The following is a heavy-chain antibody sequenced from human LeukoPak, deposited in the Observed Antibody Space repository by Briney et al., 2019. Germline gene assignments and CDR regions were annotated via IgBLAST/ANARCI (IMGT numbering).Heavy chain of an antibody. CDR3: ARVGRGDAFDI. CDR1: GFTFSSYA. Sequence: QAGGSLRLSCAASGFTFSSYAMHWVRQAPGKGLEYVSAITNNGGITYYANSVKGRFTISRDNSKNTLYLQMGSLRPEDMAVYYCARVGRGDAFDIWGRGTMVTVSS. D-gene: IGHD3-10*01. V-gene: IGHV3-64*01. CDR2: ITNNGGIT. J-gene: IGHJ3*02.